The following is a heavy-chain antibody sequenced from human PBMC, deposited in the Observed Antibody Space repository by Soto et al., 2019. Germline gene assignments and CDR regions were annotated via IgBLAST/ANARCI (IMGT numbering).Heavy chain of an antibody. CDR1: GFTFSSYE. D-gene: IGHD3-10*01. Sequence: GVSLRLSCAASGFTFSSYEMNWVRQAPGKGLEWVSYISSSGSTIYYADSVKGRFTISRDDAKNSLYLQMNSLRAEDTAVYYCARLLDPAGAMDVWGQGTTVTVSS. V-gene: IGHV3-48*03. J-gene: IGHJ6*02. CDR3: ARLLDPAGAMDV. CDR2: ISSSGSTI.